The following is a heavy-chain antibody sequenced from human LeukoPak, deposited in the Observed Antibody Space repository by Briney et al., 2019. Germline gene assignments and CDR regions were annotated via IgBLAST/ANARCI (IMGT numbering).Heavy chain of an antibody. D-gene: IGHD3-16*02. CDR3: ARIPEATVYDYVWGSYRYDAFDI. J-gene: IGHJ3*02. CDR2: IYYSGST. V-gene: IGHV4-59*01. CDR1: GGSISSYY. Sequence: SETLSLTCTVSGGSISSYYWSWIRQPPGKGLEWIGYIYYSGSTNYNPSLKSRVTISVDTSKNQFSLKLSSVTAADTAVYYCARIPEATVYDYVWGSYRYDAFDIWGQGTMVTVSS.